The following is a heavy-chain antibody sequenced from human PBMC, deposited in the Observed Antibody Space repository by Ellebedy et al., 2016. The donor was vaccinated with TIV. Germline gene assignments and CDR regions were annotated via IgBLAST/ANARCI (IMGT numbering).Heavy chain of an antibody. CDR3: ARVPHTTSPTQFDD. CDR1: GGTFSSYG. V-gene: IGHV1-69*04. J-gene: IGHJ4*02. CDR2: IIPILGRP. D-gene: IGHD1-14*01. Sequence: ASVKVSCKASGGTFSSYGINWVRQAPGQGLEWMGRIIPILGRPDYAQTFQGRVTIYADKSTGTPYLELSSLRSEDTALYYCARVPHTTSPTQFDDWGQGTLVTASS.